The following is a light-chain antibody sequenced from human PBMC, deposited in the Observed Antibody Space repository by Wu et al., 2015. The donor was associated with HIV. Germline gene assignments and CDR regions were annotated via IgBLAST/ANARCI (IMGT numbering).Light chain of an antibody. CDR3: QQYYSYPRT. CDR1: QSISTY. CDR2: AAS. J-gene: IGKJ1*01. V-gene: IGKV1-8*01. Sequence: AIRMTQSPSSLSASTGDRVTITCRANQSISTYLVWYQQKPGKAPKLLIYAASTLQSGVPSRFSGSGSGTDFTLTISCLQSEDFATYYCQQYYSYPRTFGQGTKVE.